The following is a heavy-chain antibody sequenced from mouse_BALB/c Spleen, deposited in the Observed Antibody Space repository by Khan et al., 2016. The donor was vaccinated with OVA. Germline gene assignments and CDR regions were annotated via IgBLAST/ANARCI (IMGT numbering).Heavy chain of an antibody. CDR1: GYSITSDNA. J-gene: IGHJ4*01. CDR2: ISYSGST. D-gene: IGHD4-1*01. V-gene: IGHV3-2*02. CDR3: ASELGRYYALDY. Sequence: EVQLQESGPGLVKPSQSLSLTCTVTGYSITSDNAWNWIRQFPGNKLEWRGYISYSGSTTYNPSLKSRITITQDTSKNPVFLQLKSGTSDDTATYYCASELGRYYALDYWGQGTSVTVSS.